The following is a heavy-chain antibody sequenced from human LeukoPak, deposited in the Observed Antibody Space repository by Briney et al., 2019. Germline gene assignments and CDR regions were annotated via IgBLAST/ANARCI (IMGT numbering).Heavy chain of an antibody. Sequence: GGSLRLSCTASGFSFSSYEMSWVRQAPGKGLEWVSVIYSGGSTYYADSVKGRFTISRDNSKNTLYLQMNSLRAEDTAVYYCARDNGGYYYYYYGMDVWGQGTTVTVSS. CDR1: GFSFSSYE. J-gene: IGHJ6*02. CDR2: IYSGGST. V-gene: IGHV3-66*01. D-gene: IGHD3-10*01. CDR3: ARDNGGYYYYYYGMDV.